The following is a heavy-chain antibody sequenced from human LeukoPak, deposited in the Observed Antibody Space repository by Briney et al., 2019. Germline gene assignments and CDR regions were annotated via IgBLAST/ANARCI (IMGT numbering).Heavy chain of an antibody. CDR2: IYDSVKN. J-gene: IGHJ4*02. V-gene: IGHV4-59*01. D-gene: IGHD3-10*01. CDR3: ARVIGSGNIYFDY. CDR1: GGSIRSYY. Sequence: SETLSLTCTVSGGSIRSYYWSWIRQPPGKGPEWIGYIYDSVKNNYNPSLKSRVTMSVDTSKSQVSLKLTSVTAADTAIYYCARVIGSGNIYFDYWGQGTLVTVSS.